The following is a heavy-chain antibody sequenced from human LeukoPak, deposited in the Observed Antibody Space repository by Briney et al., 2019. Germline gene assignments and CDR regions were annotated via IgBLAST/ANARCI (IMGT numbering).Heavy chain of an antibody. V-gene: IGHV3-11*06. CDR2: ISSSSSYT. CDR1: GFTFRDYY. Sequence: NPGGSLRPSCAAPGFTFRDYYMGRIRQAPGKGLEWVSYISSSSSYTNYADSVKGRFTISRDNAKNSLYLQMNSLRAEDTAVYYCARDLGTGSTNYFDYWGQGTLVTVSS. D-gene: IGHD2-2*01. J-gene: IGHJ4*02. CDR3: ARDLGTGSTNYFDY.